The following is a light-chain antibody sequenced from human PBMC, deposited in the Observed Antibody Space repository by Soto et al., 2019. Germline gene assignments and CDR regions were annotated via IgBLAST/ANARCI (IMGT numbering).Light chain of an antibody. V-gene: IGLV2-14*01. J-gene: IGLJ1*01. CDR2: EVS. CDR3: SSYTSSSNYV. CDR1: SSDVGGYNY. Sequence: QSVLTQPASVTGSPGQSITISCIGTSSDVGGYNYVSWYQQHPDKAPKLMIYEVSNRPSGVSNRFSGSKSGNTASLTISGLQAEDEADYYCSSYTSSSNYVFGTGTKVTVL.